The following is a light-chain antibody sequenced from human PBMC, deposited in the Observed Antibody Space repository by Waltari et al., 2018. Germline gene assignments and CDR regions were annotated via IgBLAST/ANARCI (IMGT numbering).Light chain of an antibody. Sequence: EIVMTQSPATLSVSPGETATISCRASQSVSSNVAWYQKKPGQAPRLLIYDASTRATSIPARFRGSGSGTEFTLTISSLQSEDFAVYYCQQYNRWPPITFGQGTRLEIK. J-gene: IGKJ5*01. CDR3: QQYNRWPPIT. CDR2: DAS. CDR1: QSVSSN. V-gene: IGKV3-15*01.